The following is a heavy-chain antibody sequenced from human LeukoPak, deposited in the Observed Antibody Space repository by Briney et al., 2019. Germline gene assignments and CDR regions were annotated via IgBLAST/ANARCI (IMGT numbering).Heavy chain of an antibody. CDR1: GFTFSSYG. J-gene: IGHJ4*02. CDR2: IGPTGGYT. Sequence: PGGSLRLSCAASGFTFSSYGMHWVRQAPGRGLGWVSTIGPTGGYTNYADSVKGRFTISRDNSKNTLYLQMNSLRVEDTAIYYCAREWHFDFWGQGILVTVSS. V-gene: IGHV3-23*01. D-gene: IGHD5-24*01. CDR3: AREWHFDF.